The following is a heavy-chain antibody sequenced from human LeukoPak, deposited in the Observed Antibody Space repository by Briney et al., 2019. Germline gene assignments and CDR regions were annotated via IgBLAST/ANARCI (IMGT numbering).Heavy chain of an antibody. J-gene: IGHJ3*02. CDR2: IYYGGST. Sequence: SETLSLTCTVSGGSISSYYWSWIRQPPGKGLEWIGYIYYGGSTNYNPSLKSRVTMSVDTSKNQFSLKLSSVTAADTAVYYCASGGYCGGDCYSAGAFDIWGQGTMVTVSS. D-gene: IGHD2-21*01. V-gene: IGHV4-59*12. CDR1: GGSISSYY. CDR3: ASGGYCGGDCYSAGAFDI.